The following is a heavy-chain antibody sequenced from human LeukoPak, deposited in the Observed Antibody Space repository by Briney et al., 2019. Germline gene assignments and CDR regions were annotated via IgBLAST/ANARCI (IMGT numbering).Heavy chain of an antibody. CDR2: ISYDGSNK. CDR1: GFTFSSYG. J-gene: IGHJ6*03. Sequence: GGSLRLSCAASGFTFSSYGMHWVRQAPGKGLEWVAVISYDGSNKYYADSVKGRFTISRDNSKNTLYLQMNSLRAEDTAVYYCAKGGHKNYYYYYMDAWGKGTTVTVSS. CDR3: AKGGHKNYYYYYMDA. V-gene: IGHV3-30*18.